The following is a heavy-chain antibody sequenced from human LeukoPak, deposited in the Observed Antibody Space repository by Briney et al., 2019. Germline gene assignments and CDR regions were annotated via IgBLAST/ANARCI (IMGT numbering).Heavy chain of an antibody. D-gene: IGHD7-27*01. Sequence: GASVKVSCKASGYTFTGYYMHWVRQAPGQGLEWMGWINPNSGGTNYAQKFQGRVTMTRDTSISTAYMELSRLRSDDTAVCYCASVTGGYYYYMDVWGKGTTVTVSS. V-gene: IGHV1-2*02. CDR2: INPNSGGT. J-gene: IGHJ6*03. CDR3: ASVTGGYYYYMDV. CDR1: GYTFTGYY.